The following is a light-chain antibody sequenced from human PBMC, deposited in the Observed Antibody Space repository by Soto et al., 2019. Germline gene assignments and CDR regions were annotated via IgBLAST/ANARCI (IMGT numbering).Light chain of an antibody. CDR1: QPISNY. CDR3: QQTHAVPLT. V-gene: IGKV1-39*01. Sequence: DVQMTQSPSSLSASVGDRVTITCRASQPISNYLNWYQQKAGEAPKVLIFGASSLQSGVPSKFSGSGYVTDFTLIINNLHPDDFATYYCQQTHAVPLTVGQGTRL. CDR2: GAS. J-gene: IGKJ5*01.